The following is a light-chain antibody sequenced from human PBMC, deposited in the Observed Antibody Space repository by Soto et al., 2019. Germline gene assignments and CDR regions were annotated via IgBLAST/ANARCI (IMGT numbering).Light chain of an antibody. CDR2: EVG. Sequence: QSALTQPPSASGSPGQSITISCTGTSSDVGGYNYVSWYQQHPGKAPKLMIYEVGQQPSGVPDRFSGSKSGNTASLTVSGLQAEDEADYYCSSFAGSNNLVFGGGTKLTVL. V-gene: IGLV2-8*01. J-gene: IGLJ2*01. CDR1: SSDVGGYNY. CDR3: SSFAGSNNLV.